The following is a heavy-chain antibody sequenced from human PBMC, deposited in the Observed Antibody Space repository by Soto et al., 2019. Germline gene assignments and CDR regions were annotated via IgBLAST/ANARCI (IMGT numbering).Heavy chain of an antibody. J-gene: IGHJ4*02. CDR1: GGSVSNGMYY. D-gene: IGHD5-12*01. CDR2: VYFTGTT. Sequence: SETLSLTCTVSGGSVSNGMYYWSWIRQPPGKGLEWIGNVYFTGTTIYNPSLKSRVTMSVDTYKDQFFLKLTSVTAADTAVYYCARGGGYDPFDYWGQGTLVTVSS. CDR3: ARGGGYDPFDY. V-gene: IGHV4-61*01.